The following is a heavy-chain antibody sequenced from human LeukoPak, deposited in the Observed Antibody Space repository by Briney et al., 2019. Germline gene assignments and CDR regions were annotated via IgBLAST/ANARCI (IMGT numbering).Heavy chain of an antibody. J-gene: IGHJ4*02. CDR1: GFAFSGYW. D-gene: IGHD1-20*01. Sequence: GGSLRLSCAVSGFAFSGYWMGWVRQAPGKGLEWVANIKQDGSDKIYVDSVKGRFTISRDNAKNSLFLQMNSLRADDTAVYYCVRDLSGNGDYWGQGTLVTVSS. CDR2: IKQDGSDK. V-gene: IGHV3-7*01. CDR3: VRDLSGNGDY.